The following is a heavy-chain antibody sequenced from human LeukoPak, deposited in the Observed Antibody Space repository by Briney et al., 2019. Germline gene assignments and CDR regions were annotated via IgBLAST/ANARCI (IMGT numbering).Heavy chain of an antibody. V-gene: IGHV1-18*01. CDR3: ARSQCPDSTSCYYFFYFDL. D-gene: IGHD2-2*01. CDR1: GYTFSAYG. Sequence: ASVKVSCKASGYTFSAYGITWVRQAPGQGLEWMAWTSGTGYNTDYTQRFQGRVSVTTDTSTSTAYLEVRSLRSEDTAIYYCARSQCPDSTSCYYFFYFDLWGQGTPVTVSS. J-gene: IGHJ5*02. CDR2: TSGTGYNT.